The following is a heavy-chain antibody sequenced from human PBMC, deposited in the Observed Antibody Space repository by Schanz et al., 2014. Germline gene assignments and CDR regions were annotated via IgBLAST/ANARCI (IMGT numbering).Heavy chain of an antibody. D-gene: IGHD6-13*01. CDR3: AREQIMAAAGLVDY. Sequence: EVQLLESGGGLVQPGGSLRLSCAASGFTFSSYAMSWVRQAPGKGLEWVSALSGSGGSTYYADSVKGRFTISRDNSKNTLYLHMNTLRSEDTAVYYCAREQIMAAAGLVDYWGHGTLVTVSS. CDR2: LSGSGGST. J-gene: IGHJ4*01. CDR1: GFTFSSYA. V-gene: IGHV3-23*01.